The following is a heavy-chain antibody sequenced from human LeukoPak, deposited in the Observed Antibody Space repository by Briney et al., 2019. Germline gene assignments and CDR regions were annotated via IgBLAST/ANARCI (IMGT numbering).Heavy chain of an antibody. CDR3: AKDVELPRGAFDY. J-gene: IGHJ4*02. CDR1: GFTLSSYS. Sequence: NPGGSLRLSCAASGFTLSSYSMNWFRQAPGKGREWVSAISGSGGSTYNADSVKGRFTIFRDNSTNTVYLQMNSLRAEDTAVYYCAKDVELPRGAFDYWGQGTLVTVSS. V-gene: IGHV3-23*01. CDR2: ISGSGGST. D-gene: IGHD4-23*01.